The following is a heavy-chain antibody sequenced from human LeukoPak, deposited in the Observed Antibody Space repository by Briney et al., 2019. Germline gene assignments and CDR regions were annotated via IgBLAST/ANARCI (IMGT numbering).Heavy chain of an antibody. V-gene: IGHV3-69-1*01. Sequence: GGSLRLSCAASGFTFSNYYMNWVRQAPGKGLEWVSSIDTNSYMYYADSVKGRFAISRDNAKSSLYLQLNSLRAEDMAVYYCAGEASRIKDMDVWGQGTTVTVSS. CDR2: IDTNSYM. CDR3: AGEASRIKDMDV. CDR1: GFTFSNYY. J-gene: IGHJ6*02. D-gene: IGHD2-15*01.